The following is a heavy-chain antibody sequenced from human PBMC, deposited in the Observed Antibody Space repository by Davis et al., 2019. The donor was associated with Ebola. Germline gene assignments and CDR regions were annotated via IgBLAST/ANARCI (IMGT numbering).Heavy chain of an antibody. CDR3: TSTWSTIDY. D-gene: IGHD1-14*01. Sequence: GGSLRLSCAASGFTFSGSAMHWVRQASGKGLEWVGRIRSKANSYATAYAASVKGRFTISRDDSKNTAYLQMSSLKTEGTAVYYCTSTWSTIDYWGQGTLVTVSS. CDR2: IRSKANSYAT. V-gene: IGHV3-73*01. J-gene: IGHJ4*02. CDR1: GFTFSGSA.